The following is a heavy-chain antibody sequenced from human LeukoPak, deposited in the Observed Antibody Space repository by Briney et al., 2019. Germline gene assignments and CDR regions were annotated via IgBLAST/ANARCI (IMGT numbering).Heavy chain of an antibody. CDR1: GGTFSSYA. J-gene: IGHJ4*02. Sequence: SVKVSCKASGGTFSSYAISWVRQAPGQGLEWMGGIIPIFGTANYAQKFQGRVTITADESTSTAYMELSSLRSEDTAVYYCASGYYDSSGYYSSFDYWGQGTLVTVSS. CDR2: IIPIFGTA. V-gene: IGHV1-69*13. CDR3: ASGYYDSSGYYSSFDY. D-gene: IGHD3-22*01.